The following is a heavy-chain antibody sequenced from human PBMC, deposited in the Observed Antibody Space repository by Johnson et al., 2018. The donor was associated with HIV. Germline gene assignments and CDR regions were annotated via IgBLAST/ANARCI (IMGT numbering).Heavy chain of an antibody. J-gene: IGHJ3*02. Sequence: QVQLVESGGGVVQPGRSLRLSCAASGFTFSSYAVHWVRQAPGKGLEWVSVIYRGGSTYYADSVKGRFTISRDNSKNTLYLQMNSLKAEDTAVYYCARESSAGEYSYGIIWGQGTMVTVSS. CDR2: IYRGGST. D-gene: IGHD5-18*01. CDR1: GFTFSSYA. V-gene: IGHV3-NL1*01. CDR3: ARESSAGEYSYGII.